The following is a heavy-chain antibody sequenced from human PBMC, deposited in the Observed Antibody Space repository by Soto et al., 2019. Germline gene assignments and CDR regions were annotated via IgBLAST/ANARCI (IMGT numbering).Heavy chain of an antibody. CDR3: ARVAGPSYYYYYYGMDV. V-gene: IGHV1-69*13. CDR2: IIPIFGTA. Sequence: SVKVSCNASGGTCSSYAISWVRQAPGQGLEWMGGIIPIFGTANYAQKFQGRVTITADESTSTAYMELSSLRSEDTAVYYCARVAGPSYYYYYYGMDVWGQGTTVTVSS. CDR1: GGTCSSYA. J-gene: IGHJ6*02.